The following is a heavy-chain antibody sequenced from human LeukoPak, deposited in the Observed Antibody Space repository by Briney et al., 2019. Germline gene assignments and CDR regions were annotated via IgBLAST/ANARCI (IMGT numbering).Heavy chain of an antibody. CDR2: IIPIFGTA. CDR1: GGTFSSYA. V-gene: IGHV1-69*05. Sequence: SVKVSCKASGGTFSSYAISWVRQAPGQGLEWMGGIIPIFGTANYAQKFQGRVPITTDESTTKAYMELSMLRFEATAVESCDIDREYYYGSGSYTNWGQGPLVTVSS. D-gene: IGHD3-10*01. CDR3: DIDREYYYGSGSYTN. J-gene: IGHJ4*02.